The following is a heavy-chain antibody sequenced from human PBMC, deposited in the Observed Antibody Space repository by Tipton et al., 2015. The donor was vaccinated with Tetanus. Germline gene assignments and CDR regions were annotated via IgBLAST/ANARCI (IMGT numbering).Heavy chain of an antibody. CDR2: ISVSGAT. V-gene: IGHV3-23*01. CDR3: VKPVRAHLYAFDS. J-gene: IGHJ4*02. CDR1: GVTFNNYA. D-gene: IGHD2-2*02. Sequence: SLRLSCVVSGVTFNNYAMTWIRQAPGKGLEWVSTISVSGATYYADSVKGRFTISRDNSKNSLDLQMTSLRAEDTAVYYCVKPVRAHLYAFDSWGRGTLATVSS.